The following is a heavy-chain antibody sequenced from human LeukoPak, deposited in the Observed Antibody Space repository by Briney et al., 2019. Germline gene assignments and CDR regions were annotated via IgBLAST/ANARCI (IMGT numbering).Heavy chain of an antibody. CDR2: IYTSGST. Sequence: SETLSLTCTVSGGSISNFYWSWIRQPAGQALEWIGRIYTSGSTNYNPSLKSRVTMSVDTSKNQFSLKLSSVTAADTAVYYCARETTGAGTARPFDYWGQGALVTVSS. V-gene: IGHV4-4*07. D-gene: IGHD6-13*01. J-gene: IGHJ4*02. CDR3: ARETTGAGTARPFDY. CDR1: GGSISNFY.